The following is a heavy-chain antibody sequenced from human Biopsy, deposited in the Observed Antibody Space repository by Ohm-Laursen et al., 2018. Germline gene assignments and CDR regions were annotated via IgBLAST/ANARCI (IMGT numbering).Heavy chain of an antibody. CDR3: ATDADGYYTEFDF. Sequence: ASVKVSCNASGGPFNNHAFSWVRQAPGQGLEWLGRIVPILGTVNYAQRFQGRVALTADKSTGTAYMELNRLISDDTAVYYCATDADGYYTEFDFWGQGTLITVSS. CDR2: IVPILGTV. J-gene: IGHJ4*02. V-gene: IGHV1-69*04. CDR1: GGPFNNHA. D-gene: IGHD5-24*01.